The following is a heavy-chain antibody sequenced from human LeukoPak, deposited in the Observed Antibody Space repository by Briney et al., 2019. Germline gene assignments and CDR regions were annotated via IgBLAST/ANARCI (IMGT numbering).Heavy chain of an antibody. CDR3: ASMQDYDSSGYHGIDY. CDR1: GGSFSGYY. J-gene: IGHJ4*02. V-gene: IGHV4-34*01. CDR2: INHSGST. Sequence: SETLSLTCAVYGGSFSGYYWSWIRQPPGKGLERIGEINHSGSTNYNPSLKSRVTISVDTSKNQFSLKLSSVTAADTAVYYCASMQDYDSSGYHGIDYWGQGTLVTVSS. D-gene: IGHD3-22*01.